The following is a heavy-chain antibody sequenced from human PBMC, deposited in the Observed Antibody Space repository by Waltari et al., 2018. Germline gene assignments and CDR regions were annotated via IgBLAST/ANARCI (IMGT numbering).Heavy chain of an antibody. D-gene: IGHD6-6*01. CDR3: ARDMRSSPVYNWFDP. Sequence: QVQLQESGPGLVKPSETLSLTCTVSGGSISSYYWSWIRQPPGKGLEWIGYIYYSGSTNYTPSLKSRVTISVDTSKNQFSLKLSSVTAADTAVYYCARDMRSSPVYNWFDPWGQGTLVTVSS. J-gene: IGHJ5*02. CDR2: IYYSGST. V-gene: IGHV4-59*01. CDR1: GGSISSYY.